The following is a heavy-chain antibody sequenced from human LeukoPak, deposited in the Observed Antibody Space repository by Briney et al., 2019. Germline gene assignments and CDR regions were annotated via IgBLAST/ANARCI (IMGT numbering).Heavy chain of an antibody. CDR1: GFTFDDYA. V-gene: IGHV3-9*01. CDR2: IRWNSGSI. J-gene: IGHJ4*02. D-gene: IGHD5-18*01. Sequence: GGSLRLSCAASGFTFDDYAMHWVRQAPGKGLEWVSGIRWNSGSIGYADSVKGRFTIYRDNAKNSLYLQMNSLRAEDTALYYCAKDILDGYSYGYLDYWGQGTLVTVSS. CDR3: AKDILDGYSYGYLDY.